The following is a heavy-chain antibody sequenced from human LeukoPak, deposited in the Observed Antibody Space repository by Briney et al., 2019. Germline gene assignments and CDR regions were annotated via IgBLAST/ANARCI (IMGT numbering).Heavy chain of an antibody. J-gene: IGHJ3*02. Sequence: ASETLSLTCAVYGGSFSGYYWSWIRQPPGKGLEWIGEINHSGSTNYNPSLKSRVTISVDTSKNQFSLKLNSVTAADTAVYYCARRQIFASVRDAFDIWGQGTMVTVSS. CDR1: GGSFSGYY. CDR2: INHSGST. V-gene: IGHV4-34*01. D-gene: IGHD2-15*01. CDR3: ARRQIFASVRDAFDI.